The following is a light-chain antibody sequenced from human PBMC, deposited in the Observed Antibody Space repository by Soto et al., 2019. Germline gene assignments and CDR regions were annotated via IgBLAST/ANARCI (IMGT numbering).Light chain of an antibody. CDR2: GSS. V-gene: IGKV3-15*01. CDR1: HRVSSY. J-gene: IGKJ4*02. CDR3: QQYNDRPLT. Sequence: EIVMPQSPATLSVSPSERATLSCRASHRVSSYLAWYQQRPGQAPRLLIYGSSNKDTGIQARFSVSASGTEFTVTISSRHAEDVASDYCQQYNDRPLTFGGGTKVEIK.